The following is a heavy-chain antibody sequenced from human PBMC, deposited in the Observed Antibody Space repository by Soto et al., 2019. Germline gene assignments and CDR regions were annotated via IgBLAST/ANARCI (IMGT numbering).Heavy chain of an antibody. CDR3: ARGHITMVRGVQRSYYYYMDV. CDR2: INHSGST. D-gene: IGHD3-10*01. Sequence: SETLSLTCAVYGGSFSGYYWSWIRQPPGKGLEWIGEINHSGSTNYNPSLKSRVTISVDTSKNQFSLKLSSVTAADTAVYYCARGHITMVRGVQRSYYYYMDVLGKGTTVTVSS. J-gene: IGHJ6*03. V-gene: IGHV4-34*01. CDR1: GGSFSGYY.